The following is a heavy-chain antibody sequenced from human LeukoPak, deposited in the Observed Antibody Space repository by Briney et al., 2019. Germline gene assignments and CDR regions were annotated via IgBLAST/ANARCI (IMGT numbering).Heavy chain of an antibody. D-gene: IGHD1-26*01. CDR3: AKRPLDRAKTWFDP. CDR2: ISGSGGST. Sequence: TGGSLRLSCAASGFTFSSYAMSWVRQAPGKGLEWVSSISGSGGSTYYADSVKGRFTISRDNSKTTLYLQMNSLRVEDTAVYYCAKRPLDRAKTWFDPWGQGTLVTVSS. J-gene: IGHJ5*02. V-gene: IGHV3-23*01. CDR1: GFTFSSYA.